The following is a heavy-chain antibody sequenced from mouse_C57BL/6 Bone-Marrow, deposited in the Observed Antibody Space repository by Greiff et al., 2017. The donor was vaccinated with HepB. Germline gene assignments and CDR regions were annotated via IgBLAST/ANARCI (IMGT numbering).Heavy chain of an antibody. CDR3: ARAYSNYRAY. Sequence: QVQLQQPGAELVRPGSSVKLSCKASGYTFTSYWMDWVKQRPGQGLEWIGNIYPSDSETHYNQKFKDKATLTVDKSSSQAYMQLSSLTSEDSAVYYCARAYSNYRAYWGQGTLVTVSA. CDR2: IYPSDSET. D-gene: IGHD2-5*01. CDR1: GYTFTSYW. J-gene: IGHJ3*01. V-gene: IGHV1-61*01.